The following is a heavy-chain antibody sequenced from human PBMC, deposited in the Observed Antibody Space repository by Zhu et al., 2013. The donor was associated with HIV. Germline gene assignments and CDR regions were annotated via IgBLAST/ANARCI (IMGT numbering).Heavy chain of an antibody. Sequence: QVQLVQSGTEVKKPGASVKVSCTASGYTFTSYGISWVRQAPGQGLEWMGYISTYNPNTNYAQKFRGRITMTTDSSMFTADMELRSLRSDDTAVYFCARSFLGYSDPSVFDFWGQGTLITVSS. D-gene: IGHD5-18*01. V-gene: IGHV1-18*01. CDR2: ISTYNPNT. CDR3: ARSFLGYSDPSVFDF. J-gene: IGHJ4*02. CDR1: GYTFTSYG.